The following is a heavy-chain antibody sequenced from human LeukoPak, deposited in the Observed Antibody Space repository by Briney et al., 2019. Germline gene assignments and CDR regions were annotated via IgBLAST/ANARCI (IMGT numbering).Heavy chain of an antibody. Sequence: GGSVRLSCAASGFTFSSYAMSWVRQAPGKGLEWVSAISGSGGSTYYADSVKGRFTISRDNSKNTLYLQMNSLRAEDTAVYYCAKGGHSGSYNWFDPWGQGTLVTVSS. V-gene: IGHV3-23*01. CDR1: GFTFSSYA. D-gene: IGHD1-26*01. J-gene: IGHJ5*02. CDR3: AKGGHSGSYNWFDP. CDR2: ISGSGGST.